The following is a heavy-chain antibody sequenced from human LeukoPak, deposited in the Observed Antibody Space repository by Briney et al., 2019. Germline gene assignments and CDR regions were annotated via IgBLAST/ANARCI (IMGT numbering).Heavy chain of an antibody. J-gene: IGHJ4*02. D-gene: IGHD1-7*01. CDR1: GFIFDNYG. V-gene: IGHV3-30*18. CDR2: ISYDGSNK. Sequence: GGSLRLSCKVSGFIFDNYGMHWVRQAPGKGLEWVAVISYDGSNKYYADSVKGRFSISRDNSENTLSLQMHNLRPEDTAVYYCAKVTVRNWNYGLLGRGCFDFWGQGTLVTVSS. CDR3: AKVTVRNWNYGLLGRGCFDF.